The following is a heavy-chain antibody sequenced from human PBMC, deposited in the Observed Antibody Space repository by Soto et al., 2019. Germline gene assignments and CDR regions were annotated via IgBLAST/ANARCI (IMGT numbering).Heavy chain of an antibody. V-gene: IGHV1-2*04. Sequence: ASVKVSCKASGYTFTGYYMHWVRQAPGQGLEWMGWINPNSGGTNYAQKFQGWVTMTRDTSISTAYMELSRLRSDDTAVYHCARVLTIKDGPSCYYCGMDVWGQGTTVTVSS. J-gene: IGHJ6*02. CDR1: GYTFTGYY. D-gene: IGHD2-21*01. CDR3: ARVLTIKDGPSCYYCGMDV. CDR2: INPNSGGT.